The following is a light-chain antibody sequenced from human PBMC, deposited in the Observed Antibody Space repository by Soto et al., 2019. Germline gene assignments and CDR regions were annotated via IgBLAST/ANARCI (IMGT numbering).Light chain of an antibody. V-gene: IGKV3-15*01. CDR2: AAS. Sequence: EIVLTQSPATLSLSPGERVTLSCRASQSITRDLAWYQQKPGQAPRLLVFAASFRATDIPPRFSGSGSGTDFTLTINSLQSEDFGLYFCQEYTKWPGTFGQGTRVEMK. CDR1: QSITRD. CDR3: QEYTKWPGT. J-gene: IGKJ1*01.